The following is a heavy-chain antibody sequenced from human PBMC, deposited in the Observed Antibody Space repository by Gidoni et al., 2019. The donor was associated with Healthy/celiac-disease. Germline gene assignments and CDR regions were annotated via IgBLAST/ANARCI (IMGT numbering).Heavy chain of an antibody. CDR3: ARGVGDRGAFDI. Sequence: QVQLVQSGAEVKKPGSSVKVSCKASGGTFSSYAISWVRQAPGQGLEWMGGIIPIFGTANYEQNFQGRVTITADKSTGTAYMELSSLRSGDTAVYYCARGVGDRGAFDIWGQGTMVTVSS. J-gene: IGHJ3*02. D-gene: IGHD3-16*01. V-gene: IGHV1-69*06. CDR1: GGTFSSYA. CDR2: IIPIFGTA.